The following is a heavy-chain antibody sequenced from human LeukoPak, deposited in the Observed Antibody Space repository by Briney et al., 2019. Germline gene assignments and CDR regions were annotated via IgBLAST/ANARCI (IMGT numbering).Heavy chain of an antibody. CDR2: INAGNGNT. CDR1: GYTFTSYA. V-gene: IGHV1-3*01. J-gene: IGHJ4*02. Sequence: ASVKVSCKASGYTFTSYAMHWVRQAPGQRLEWMGWINAGNGNTKYSQKFQGRVTITTDESTSTAYMELSSLRSEDTAVYYCASGLTGASPDYWGQGTLVTVSS. D-gene: IGHD7-27*01. CDR3: ASGLTGASPDY.